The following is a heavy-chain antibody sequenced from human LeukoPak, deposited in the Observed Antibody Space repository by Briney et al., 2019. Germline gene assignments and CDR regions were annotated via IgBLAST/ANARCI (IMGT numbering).Heavy chain of an antibody. J-gene: IGHJ3*02. D-gene: IGHD3-10*01. V-gene: IGHV3-23*01. CDR2: ISGSGGST. CDR1: GFTFSSYA. CDR3: AKCITMVRGVIPNDAFDI. Sequence: GGCLRLSCAASGFTFSSYAMSWVRQAPGKGLEWDSAISGSGGSTYYADSVKGRFTISRDNSKNTLYLQMNSLRAEDTAVYYCAKCITMVRGVIPNDAFDIWGQGTMVTVSS.